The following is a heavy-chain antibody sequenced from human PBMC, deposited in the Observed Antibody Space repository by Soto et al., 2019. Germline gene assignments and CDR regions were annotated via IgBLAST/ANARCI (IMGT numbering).Heavy chain of an antibody. D-gene: IGHD6-19*01. CDR1: GYTFISYG. J-gene: IGHJ4*02. CDR2: ITTHNDNT. V-gene: IGHV1-18*01. CDR3: ARVYSSGWKGLGY. Sequence: QLVQSGAEVKKPGSSVKVSCKASGYTFISYGIGWVRQAPEQGLEWMGWITTHNDNTNYAQQFQGRVTFTTDTSTSTAYMELRDLTSDDTAVYYCARVYSSGWKGLGYWGQGTLVTVSS.